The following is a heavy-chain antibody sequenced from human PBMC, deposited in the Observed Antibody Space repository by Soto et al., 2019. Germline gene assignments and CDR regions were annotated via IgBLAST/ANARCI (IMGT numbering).Heavy chain of an antibody. CDR3: AREGRLHWFES. J-gene: IGHJ5*01. Sequence: GGSLRLSCAASGFDVSNNYMSWVRQAPGKGLEWVSVLYSGGSIYYADSVKGRFTISRDNSKNQFFLNLRSVSAADTAVYFCAREGRLHWFESWGQGTLVTVSS. CDR1: GFDVSNNY. V-gene: IGHV3-66*01. CDR2: LYSGGSI.